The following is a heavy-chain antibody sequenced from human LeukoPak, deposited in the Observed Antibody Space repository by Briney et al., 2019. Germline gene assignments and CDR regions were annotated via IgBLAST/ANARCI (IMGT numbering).Heavy chain of an antibody. CDR3: ARLRYFDWLLRVSGAFDI. D-gene: IGHD3-9*01. Sequence: GASVKVSCKASGYTFTSYGISWVRQAPGQGLEWMGWISAYNGNTNYAQKLQGRVTMTTDTSTSTAYMELRSLRSDDTAVYYCARLRYFDWLLRVSGAFDIWGQGTMVTVSS. CDR2: ISAYNGNT. J-gene: IGHJ3*02. CDR1: GYTFTSYG. V-gene: IGHV1-18*01.